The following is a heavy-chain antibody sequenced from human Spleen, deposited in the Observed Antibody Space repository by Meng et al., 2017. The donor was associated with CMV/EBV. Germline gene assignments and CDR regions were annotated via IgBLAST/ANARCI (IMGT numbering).Heavy chain of an antibody. V-gene: IGHV1-46*01. CDR2: INPTGGIT. CDR3: ARCSSSSCYTGHYYGMDV. J-gene: IGHJ6*02. D-gene: IGHD2-2*02. CDR1: GYTFANYY. Sequence: ASVKVSCKASGYTFANYYMHWVRQAPGQGLEWTGIINPTGGITNYAQNFQGRVTMTRVTSTSTVYMELSSLRSEDTAVYYCARCSSSSCYTGHYYGMDVWGQGTTVTVSS.